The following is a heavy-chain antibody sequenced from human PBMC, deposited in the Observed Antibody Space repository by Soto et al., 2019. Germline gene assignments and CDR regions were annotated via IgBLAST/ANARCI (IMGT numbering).Heavy chain of an antibody. J-gene: IGHJ4*02. Sequence: EVQLVESGGGLVQPGGSLKLSCAASGFTLSGFDIHWVRQASGEGLEWVGRIKTKVESYGTGIAAPVEGRFTIARDYSKSTAYLEINSLKSEDTAVYYCTRRACTSGRCYSYFDHRRQGTLVTVSS. V-gene: IGHV3-73*01. D-gene: IGHD2-15*01. CDR2: IKTKVESYGT. CDR3: TRRACTSGRCYSYFDH. CDR1: GFTLSGFD.